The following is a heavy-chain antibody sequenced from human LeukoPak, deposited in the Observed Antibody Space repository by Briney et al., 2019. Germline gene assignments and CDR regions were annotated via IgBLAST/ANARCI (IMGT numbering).Heavy chain of an antibody. CDR1: GYTFTRYH. Sequence: ASVNVSCKASGYTFTRYHINWVRQATGQGLEWVGWMNPNNSDIGYAQKFQGRVTMTRNTSIGTAYMELSSLRSEDTAIYYCVRVPPGTTIYAYWGQGTLVTVSS. D-gene: IGHD1-14*01. CDR3: VRVPPGTTIYAY. V-gene: IGHV1-8*01. J-gene: IGHJ4*02. CDR2: MNPNNSDI.